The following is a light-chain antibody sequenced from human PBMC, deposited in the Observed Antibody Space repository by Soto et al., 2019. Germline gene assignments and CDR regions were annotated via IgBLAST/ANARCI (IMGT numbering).Light chain of an antibody. CDR2: KAS. Sequence: DIQMTQSPSTLSASVGDRVTISCRASESISGWLAWYQQKPGKAPNLLIYKASNLESGVPSRFSGSGSGTEFTLTISSLQPDDIATYYCQQYLIFPLTFGGGTKVEIK. V-gene: IGKV1-5*03. CDR1: ESISGW. J-gene: IGKJ4*01. CDR3: QQYLIFPLT.